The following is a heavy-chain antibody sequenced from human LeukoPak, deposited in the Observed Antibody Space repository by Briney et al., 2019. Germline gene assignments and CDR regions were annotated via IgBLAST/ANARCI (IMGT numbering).Heavy chain of an antibody. CDR3: ASQYYANFDY. CDR2: INHSGST. CDR1: GGSFSGYY. D-gene: IGHD1-26*01. J-gene: IGHJ4*02. Sequence: PSETLSLTCAVYGGSFSGYYWSWIRQPPGKGLEWIGEINHSGSTNYNPSLKSRVTISVDTTKNQFSLKLSSVTAADTAVYYCASQYYANFDYWGQGTLVTVSS. V-gene: IGHV4-34*01.